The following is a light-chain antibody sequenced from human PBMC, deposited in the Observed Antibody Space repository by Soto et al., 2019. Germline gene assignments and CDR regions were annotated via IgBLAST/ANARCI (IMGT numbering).Light chain of an antibody. CDR2: KAS. CDR1: QSISSW. Sequence: DIQMTQSPSTLPAAVGDRVTITCRASQSISSWLAWYQQKAGKAPKLLIYKASSLESGVPSRFSGSGSGTEFTLTISSLQPDDFATYYCQQYNSYSWTFGQGTKV. V-gene: IGKV1-5*03. J-gene: IGKJ1*01. CDR3: QQYNSYSWT.